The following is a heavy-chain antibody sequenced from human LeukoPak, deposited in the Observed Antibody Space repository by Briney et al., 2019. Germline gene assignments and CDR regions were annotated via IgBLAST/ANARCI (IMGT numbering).Heavy chain of an antibody. CDR2: IDAEGSGT. CDR3: ARGSGEGATDY. CDR1: GFTFSSHW. V-gene: IGHV3-74*01. J-gene: IGHJ4*02. D-gene: IGHD1-26*01. Sequence: PGGSLRLSCAVSGFTFSSHWLHWVRQAPGKGLVWVSRIDAEGSGTTYVDSVKGRFTISRDNAKSTLYLQMYSLRAEDTAVYYCARGSGEGATDYWGQGTLVTVSS.